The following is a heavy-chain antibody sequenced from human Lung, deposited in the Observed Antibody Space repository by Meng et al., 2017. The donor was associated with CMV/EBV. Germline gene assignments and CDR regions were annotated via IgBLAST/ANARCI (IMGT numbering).Heavy chain of an antibody. CDR3: ARGRTDFDS. D-gene: IGHD1-1*01. Sequence: SCAVYSGSLTDYFWSWIRQSPEKGLEWIGDISHSGRTNYNPSLKSRVTISVDTSSNQFFLKVTSVTAADTAVYYCARGRTDFDSWGQGTLVTVDS. CDR1: SGSLTDYF. V-gene: IGHV4-34*01. J-gene: IGHJ4*02. CDR2: ISHSGRT.